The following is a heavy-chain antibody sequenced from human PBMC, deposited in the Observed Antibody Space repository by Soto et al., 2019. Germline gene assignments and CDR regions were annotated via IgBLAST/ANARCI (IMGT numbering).Heavy chain of an antibody. CDR1: GFTFSSYG. Sequence: PGGSLRLSCAASGFTFSSYGMHWVRQAPGKGLEWVAVIWYDGSNKYYADSVKGRFTISRDNSKNTLYLQMNSLRAEDTAVYYCARAGYSSSWYSGWMDYWGQGTLVTVSP. CDR3: ARAGYSSSWYSGWMDY. J-gene: IGHJ4*02. CDR2: IWYDGSNK. D-gene: IGHD6-13*01. V-gene: IGHV3-33*01.